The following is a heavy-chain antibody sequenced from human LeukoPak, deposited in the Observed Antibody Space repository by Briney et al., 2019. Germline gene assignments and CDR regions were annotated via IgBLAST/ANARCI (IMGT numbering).Heavy chain of an antibody. V-gene: IGHV4-31*03. CDR2: IYYSGST. CDR3: ARVSGIAARPVNFDY. J-gene: IGHJ4*02. CDR1: GGSISSGGYY. Sequence: SETLSLTCTVSGGSISSGGYYWSWICQHPGKGLEWIGYIYYSGSTYYNPSLKSRVTISVDTSKNQFSLKLSSVTAADTAVYYCARVSGIAARPVNFDYWGQGTLVTVSS. D-gene: IGHD6-6*01.